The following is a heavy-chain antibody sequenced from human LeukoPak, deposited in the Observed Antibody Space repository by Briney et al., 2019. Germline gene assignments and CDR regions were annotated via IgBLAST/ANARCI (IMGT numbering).Heavy chain of an antibody. V-gene: IGHV1-69*05. CDR1: GGTFSSYA. Sequence: SVKVSCKASGGTFSSYAISWVRQAPGQGLEWMGGIIPIFGTANYAQKFQGRVTITTDESTSTAYMELSSLRSGDTAVYYCARTDCSGGSCYVYYYYGMDVWGQGTTVTVSS. D-gene: IGHD2-15*01. J-gene: IGHJ6*02. CDR2: IIPIFGTA. CDR3: ARTDCSGGSCYVYYYYGMDV.